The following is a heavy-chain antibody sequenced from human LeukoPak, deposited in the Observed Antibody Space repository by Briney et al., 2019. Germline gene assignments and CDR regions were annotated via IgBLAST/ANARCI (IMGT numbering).Heavy chain of an antibody. CDR1: GYTFTRNY. CDR3: ARGGSSGWYVQNYFDT. V-gene: IGHV1-2*02. J-gene: IGHJ5*02. Sequence: ASVKVSCKASGYTFTRNYMHWVRQAPGQGLEWMGWINPNSGGTNYAQTFQGRVTMTRDTSISTAYMELSRLRSDDTAVYYCARGGSSGWYVQNYFDTWGQGTLVTVSS. CDR2: INPNSGGT. D-gene: IGHD6-19*01.